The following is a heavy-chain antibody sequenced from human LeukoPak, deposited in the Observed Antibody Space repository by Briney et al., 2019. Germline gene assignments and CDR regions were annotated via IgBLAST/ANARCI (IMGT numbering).Heavy chain of an antibody. CDR1: GYSISSGYY. J-gene: IGHJ6*03. Sequence: SETLSLTCTVSGYSISSGYYWGWIRQPPGKGLEWIGSIYHSGSTYYNPSLKSRVTISVDTSKNQFSLKLSSVTAADTAVYYCARFMHTNYYYYMDVWGKGTTVTVSS. CDR3: ARFMHTNYYYYMDV. CDR2: IYHSGST. V-gene: IGHV4-38-2*02. D-gene: IGHD3-16*01.